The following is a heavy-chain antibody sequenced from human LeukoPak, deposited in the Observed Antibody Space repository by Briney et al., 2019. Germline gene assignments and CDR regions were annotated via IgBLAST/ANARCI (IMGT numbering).Heavy chain of an antibody. V-gene: IGHV3-30*04. Sequence: GGSLRLSCAASVFTLSSYSMLWVRQARRKGLEWVAVISYDGSNKYYADSVKGRFTISRDNSKNTLYLQMNSLRAEDTAVYYCATYGVDYYGMDVWGQGTTVTVSS. CDR1: VFTLSSYS. D-gene: IGHD4-17*01. CDR3: ATYGVDYYGMDV. J-gene: IGHJ6*02. CDR2: ISYDGSNK.